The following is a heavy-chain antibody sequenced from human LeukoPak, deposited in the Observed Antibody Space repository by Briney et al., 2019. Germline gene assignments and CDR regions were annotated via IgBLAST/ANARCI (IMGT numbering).Heavy chain of an antibody. V-gene: IGHV4-38-2*02. J-gene: IGHJ4*02. D-gene: IGHD3-10*01. Sequence: SETLSLTCTVSGYSISSGYYWGWIRQPPGKGLELIGSIYHSGSTYYNPSLKSRVTISVDTSKNQFSLKLSSVTAADTAVYYCARSFGASDFDYWGQGTLVTVSS. CDR3: ARSFGASDFDY. CDR2: IYHSGST. CDR1: GYSISSGYY.